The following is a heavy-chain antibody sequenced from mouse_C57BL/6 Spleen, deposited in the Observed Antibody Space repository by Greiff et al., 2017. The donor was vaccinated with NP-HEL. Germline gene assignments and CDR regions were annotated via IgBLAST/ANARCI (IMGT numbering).Heavy chain of an antibody. J-gene: IGHJ3*01. D-gene: IGHD3-2*02. CDR1: GFTFSSYA. CDR3: TRDSSGYFAY. CDR2: ISSGGDYI. V-gene: IGHV5-9-1*02. Sequence: EVMLVESGEGLVKPGGSLKLSCAASGFTFSSYAMSWVRQTPEKRLEWVAYISSGGDYIYYADTVKGRFTISRDNARNTLYLQMSSLKSEDTAMYYCTRDSSGYFAYWGQGTLVTVSA.